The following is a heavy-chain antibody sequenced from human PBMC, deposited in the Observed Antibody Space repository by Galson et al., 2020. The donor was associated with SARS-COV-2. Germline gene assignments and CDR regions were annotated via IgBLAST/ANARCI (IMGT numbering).Heavy chain of an antibody. D-gene: IGHD2-2*01. CDR2: SNHSGRT. J-gene: IGHJ4*02. V-gene: IGHV4-34*01. CDR3: ARGRKYFNMEVMISTSVEYYFDS. Sequence: SETLSLTCAVYGGSFSDYYWSWIRQPPGKGLEWIGESNHSGRTSYSPSLKSRVTISVDTSTNQVSLRLTSVTTADTAVYYCARGRKYFNMEVMISTSVEYYFDSWGQGTPGTVSS. CDR1: GGSFSDYY.